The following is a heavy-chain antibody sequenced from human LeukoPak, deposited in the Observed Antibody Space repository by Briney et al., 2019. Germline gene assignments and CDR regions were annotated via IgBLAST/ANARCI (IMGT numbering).Heavy chain of an antibody. CDR3: ARELGVAAAGQYYYCGMDV. J-gene: IGHJ6*02. D-gene: IGHD6-13*01. CDR1: GGSISSYY. Sequence: PSETLSPTCTVSGGSISSYYWSWIRQPPGKGLEWIGYIYYSGSTNYNPSLKSRVTISVDTSKNQFSLKLSSVTAADTAVYYCARELGVAAAGQYYYCGMDVWGQGTTVTVSS. CDR2: IYYSGST. V-gene: IGHV4-59*01.